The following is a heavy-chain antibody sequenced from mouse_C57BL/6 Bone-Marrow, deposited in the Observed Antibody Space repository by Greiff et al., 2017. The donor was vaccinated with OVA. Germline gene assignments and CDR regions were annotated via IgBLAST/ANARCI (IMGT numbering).Heavy chain of an antibody. V-gene: IGHV5-6*01. CDR1: GFTFSSYG. Sequence: EVHLVESGGDLVKPGGSLKLSCAASGFTFSSYGMSWVRQTPDKRLEWVATISSGGSYTYYPDSVKGRFTISRDNAKNTLYLQMSSLKSEDTAMYYCARRGDYDGYYAMDYWGQGTSVTVSS. CDR2: ISSGGSYT. D-gene: IGHD2-4*01. CDR3: ARRGDYDGYYAMDY. J-gene: IGHJ4*01.